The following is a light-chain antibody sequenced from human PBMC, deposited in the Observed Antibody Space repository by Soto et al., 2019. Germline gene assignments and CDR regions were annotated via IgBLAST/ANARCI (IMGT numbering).Light chain of an antibody. Sequence: EIVLTQSPGTLSLSPGERATLSCRASQRVNNNYVAWYQQKAGQAPSLLIYGASSRATGIPDRFSGSGSGTDFTLTISRLEPDDSAVYYCQQYGISPGFTFGPGTKVDIK. CDR2: GAS. V-gene: IGKV3-20*01. CDR3: QQYGISPGFT. J-gene: IGKJ3*01. CDR1: QRVNNNY.